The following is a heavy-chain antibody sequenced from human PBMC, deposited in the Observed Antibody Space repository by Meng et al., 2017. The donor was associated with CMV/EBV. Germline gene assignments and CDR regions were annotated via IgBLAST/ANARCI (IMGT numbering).Heavy chain of an antibody. V-gene: IGHV1-46*01. CDR2: INPSVGSV. CDR3: ARALRGRGSDY. J-gene: IGHJ4*02. D-gene: IGHD3-10*01. CDR1: GYPFTSYY. Sequence: CRASGYPFTSYYLHWVRQAPGQGLEWMGLINPSVGSVHLEKKFQGRVTVTRDTSARSVYMHLSSLTSEDTAVYYCARALRGRGSDYWGQGTLVTVSS.